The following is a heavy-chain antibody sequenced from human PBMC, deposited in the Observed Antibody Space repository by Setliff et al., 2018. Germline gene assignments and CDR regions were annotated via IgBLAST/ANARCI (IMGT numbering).Heavy chain of an antibody. CDR3: ARAPAYVGNLMVVVTTEGYYLDS. V-gene: IGHV1-8*01. J-gene: IGHJ4*02. CDR2: MNPNSGNT. CDR1: GCTFTSYD. Sequence: ASVKVSCKASGCTFTSYDINWVRQATGQGLEWMGWMNPNSGNTGYAQKFHGRVTMTRNTSISTAYMELNSLRSEDTAVYFCARAPAYVGNLMVVVTTEGYYLDSWGQGTLVTVSS. D-gene: IGHD3-22*01.